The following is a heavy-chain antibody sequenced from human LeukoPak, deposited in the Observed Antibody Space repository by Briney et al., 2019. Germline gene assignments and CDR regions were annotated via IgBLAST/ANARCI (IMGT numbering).Heavy chain of an antibody. V-gene: IGHV1-2*02. CDR2: INPNSGGT. Sequence: ASVKVSCKASGYTFTGNYMHWVRQAPGQGLEWMGWINPNSGGTNYAQKFQGRVTMTRDTSISTAYMELSRLIFDDTAVYYCARGNQASGYYDSSEGEDYWGQGTLVTVSS. J-gene: IGHJ4*02. CDR1: GYTFTGNY. CDR3: ARGNQASGYYDSSEGEDY. D-gene: IGHD3-22*01.